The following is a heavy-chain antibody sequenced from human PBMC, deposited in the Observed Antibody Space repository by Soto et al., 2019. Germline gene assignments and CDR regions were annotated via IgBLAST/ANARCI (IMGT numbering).Heavy chain of an antibody. CDR3: ATRSPAFDY. V-gene: IGHV1-18*01. CDR1: GYTFPSLG. CDR2: ITTDKGKT. Sequence: QVQLVQSGPELKKPGASLKFSCKTSGYTFPSLGISWVRKAPGQGLEWMGWITTDKGKTNYAQKFQGRVTMTTDTSTSTAYMELRSLRSDDTAVYYCATRSPAFDYWGQGTLVTVSS. J-gene: IGHJ4*02.